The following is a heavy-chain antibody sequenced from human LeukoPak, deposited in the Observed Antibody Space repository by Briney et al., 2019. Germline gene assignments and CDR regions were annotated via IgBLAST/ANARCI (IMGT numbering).Heavy chain of an antibody. CDR2: THYRSKWYY. V-gene: IGHV6-1*01. CDR1: GDSVSSNTAA. Sequence: SQTLSLTCAISGDSVSSNTAAWNWVRQSPSRGLEWLGRTHYRSKWYYDYATSVSSRMAINPEISKNLFSLQLNSVTPEDTAVYYCARDPGYYYAMDVWGQGTTVTVSS. CDR3: ARDPGYYYAMDV. J-gene: IGHJ6*02. D-gene: IGHD2-15*01.